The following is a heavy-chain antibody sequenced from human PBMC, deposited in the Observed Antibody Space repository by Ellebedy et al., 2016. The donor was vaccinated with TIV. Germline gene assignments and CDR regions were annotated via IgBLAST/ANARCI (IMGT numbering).Heavy chain of an antibody. CDR2: ISGGGGDT. Sequence: GESLKISCAASGFTFSVTWMSWVRQAPGKGLEWVSVISGGGGDTHYADSVKGRFTISRGNSNNTLYLQMNTLRAEDTAVYYCAKDVWFGDLSPLSPWGQGTLVTVSS. CDR3: AKDVWFGDLSPLSP. D-gene: IGHD3-10*01. V-gene: IGHV3-23*01. J-gene: IGHJ4*02. CDR1: GFTFSVTW.